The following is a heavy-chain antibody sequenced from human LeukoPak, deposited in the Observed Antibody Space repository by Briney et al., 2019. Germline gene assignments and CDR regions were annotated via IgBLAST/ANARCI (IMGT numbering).Heavy chain of an antibody. D-gene: IGHD4-17*01. CDR2: INHSGST. Sequence: SETLSLTCAVYGGSFSGYYWSWIRQPPGKGLEWIGEINHSGSTNYNPSLKSRVTISVDTSKNQFSLKLSSVTAADTAVYYCARDYGKIDYWGQGTLVTVSS. J-gene: IGHJ4*02. V-gene: IGHV4-34*01. CDR1: GGSFSGYY. CDR3: ARDYGKIDY.